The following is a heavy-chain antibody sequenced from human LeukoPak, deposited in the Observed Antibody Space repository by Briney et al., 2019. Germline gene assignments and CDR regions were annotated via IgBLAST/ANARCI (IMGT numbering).Heavy chain of an antibody. CDR3: ARHLGGRITMVRGVPRGWFDP. Sequence: GSLRLSCAASGFTFSSYSMYWVRQAPGKGLEWIGEIYHSGSTNYNPSLKSRVTISVDKSKNQFSLKLSSVTAADTAVYYCARHLGGRITMVRGVPRGWFDPWGQGTLVTVSS. CDR1: GFTFSSYSM. CDR2: IYHSGST. V-gene: IGHV4-4*02. J-gene: IGHJ5*02. D-gene: IGHD3-10*01.